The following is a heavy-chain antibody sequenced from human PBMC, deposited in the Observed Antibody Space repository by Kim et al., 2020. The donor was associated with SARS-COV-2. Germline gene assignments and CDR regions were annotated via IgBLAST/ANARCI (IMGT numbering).Heavy chain of an antibody. CDR3: ARLSSSSPKASFDY. J-gene: IGHJ4*02. V-gene: IGHV3-33*01. CDR1: GFTFSSYG. CDR2: IWYDGSNK. Sequence: GGSLRLSCAASGFTFSSYGMHWVRQAPGKGLEWVAVIWYDGSNKYYADSVKGRFTISRDNSKNTLYLQMNSLRAEDTAVYYCARLSSSSPKASFDYWGQGTLVTVSS. D-gene: IGHD6-6*01.